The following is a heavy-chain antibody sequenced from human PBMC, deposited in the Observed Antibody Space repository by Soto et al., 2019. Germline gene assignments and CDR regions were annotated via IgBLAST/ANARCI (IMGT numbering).Heavy chain of an antibody. CDR3: ARSGIAAMYYFDY. CDR2: INAGNGNT. D-gene: IGHD6-13*01. CDR1: GYTFTSYA. J-gene: IGHJ4*02. Sequence: ASVKVSCKASGYTFTSYAMHWVRQAPGQRLEWMGWINAGNGNTKYSQKFQGRVTITRDTSASTAYIELSSLRSEDTAVYYCARSGIAAMYYFDYWGQGTLVTVSS. V-gene: IGHV1-3*01.